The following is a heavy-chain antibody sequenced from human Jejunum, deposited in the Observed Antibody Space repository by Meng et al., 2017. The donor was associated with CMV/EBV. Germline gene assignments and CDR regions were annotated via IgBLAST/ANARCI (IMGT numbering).Heavy chain of an antibody. CDR1: GCIVSDHH. D-gene: IGHD1-14*01. V-gene: IGHV3-72*01. J-gene: IGHJ5*02. Sequence: SGCIVSDHHRDWVRQAPGKGLEWVGRIRNWGESDTTEYAASVRGRIIISRDDSRNSLYLRMNNLETEDTAVYYCARDLSRGIRYETGSWGQGTLVTVSS. CDR2: IRNWGESDTT. CDR3: ARDLSRGIRYETGS.